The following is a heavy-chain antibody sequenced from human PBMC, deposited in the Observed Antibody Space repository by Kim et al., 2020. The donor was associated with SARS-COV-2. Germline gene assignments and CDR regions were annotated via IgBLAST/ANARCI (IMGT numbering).Heavy chain of an antibody. CDR2: IYYSGST. D-gene: IGHD3-16*01. CDR1: GGSISSSSYY. CDR3: ARQIPRDGVNY. J-gene: IGHJ4*02. Sequence: SETLSLTCTVSGGSISSSSYYWGWIRQPPGKGLEWIGSIYYSGSTYYNPSLKSRVTISVDTSKNQFSLKLSSVTAADTAVYYCARQIPRDGVNYWGQGTLVTVSS. V-gene: IGHV4-39*01.